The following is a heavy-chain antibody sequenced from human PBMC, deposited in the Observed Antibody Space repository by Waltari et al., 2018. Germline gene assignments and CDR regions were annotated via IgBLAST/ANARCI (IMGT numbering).Heavy chain of an antibody. J-gene: IGHJ6*02. Sequence: QVQLQQWGAGLLKPSETLSLTCVVYGGSFSGYYWSWVRQPPGKGLGGIGEINPGGSTNYNPSLKSRITMSVDTSNQFSLKLSSVTAADTAVYYCARGPPGYSSGWYGLDVWGQGTTVTVSS. CDR2: INPGGST. D-gene: IGHD6-19*01. CDR3: ARGPPGYSSGWYGLDV. CDR1: GGSFSGYY. V-gene: IGHV4-34*01.